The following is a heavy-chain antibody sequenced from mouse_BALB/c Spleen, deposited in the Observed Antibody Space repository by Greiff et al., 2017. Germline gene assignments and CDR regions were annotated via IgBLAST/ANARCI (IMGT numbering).Heavy chain of an antibody. Sequence: VMLVESGPGLVAPSQSLSITCTVSGFSLTDYGVSWIRQPPGKGLEWLGVIWGGGSTYYNSALKSRLSISKDNSKSQVFLKMNSLQTDDTAMYYCAKHFDMITVGAMDYWGQGTSVTVSS. CDR1: GFSLTDYG. V-gene: IGHV2-6-5*01. J-gene: IGHJ4*01. D-gene: IGHD2-4*01. CDR2: IWGGGST. CDR3: AKHFDMITVGAMDY.